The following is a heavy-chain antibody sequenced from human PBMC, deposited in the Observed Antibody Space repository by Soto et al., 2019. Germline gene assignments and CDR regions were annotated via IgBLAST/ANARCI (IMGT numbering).Heavy chain of an antibody. V-gene: IGHV3-23*01. CDR1: GFTYSSYA. CDR3: AKEVVAAPYYYYNGMVV. D-gene: IGHD2-15*01. Sequence: EVQLLQSGGGLVQPGGSLRLSCAASGFTYSSYAMSWVRQAPGKGLEWVSAISGSGGATYYADSVKGRFTISRDNSKNTLYRQLNSLRAEDTAIYYCAKEVVAAPYYYYNGMVVWGQGTTVTVSS. CDR2: ISGSGGAT. J-gene: IGHJ6*02.